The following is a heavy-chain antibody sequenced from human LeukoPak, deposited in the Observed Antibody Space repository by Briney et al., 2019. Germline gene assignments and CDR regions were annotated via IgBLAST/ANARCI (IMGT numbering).Heavy chain of an antibody. D-gene: IGHD2-2*01. V-gene: IGHV3-48*03. CDR1: GFTFSSYE. J-gene: IGHJ6*04. Sequence: GGSLRLSCAASGFTFSSYEMNWVRQAPGKGLEWVSYISGSGSTIYYADSVKGRFTISRDNAKNSLYLQMNSLRAEDTAVYYCARDLTVVVPAALIGYYYYGMDVWGKGTTVTVSS. CDR3: ARDLTVVVPAALIGYYYYGMDV. CDR2: ISGSGSTI.